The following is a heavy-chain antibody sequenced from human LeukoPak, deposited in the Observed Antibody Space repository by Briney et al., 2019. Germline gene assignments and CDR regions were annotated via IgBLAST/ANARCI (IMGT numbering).Heavy chain of an antibody. D-gene: IGHD3-16*01. CDR3: SRDSTSGAVVDFNY. V-gene: IGHV1-18*01. J-gene: IGHJ4*02. CDR2: INANNGET. CDR1: GYSFPTLS. Sequence: ASVKVSCKTSGYSFPTLSIAWVRQAPGHGLEWMWWINANNGETHYAQKFHDRVTMTTDTSTNTAYMHLRGLKSDDSAMYYCSRDSTSGAVVDFNYWGQGTLVTVSS.